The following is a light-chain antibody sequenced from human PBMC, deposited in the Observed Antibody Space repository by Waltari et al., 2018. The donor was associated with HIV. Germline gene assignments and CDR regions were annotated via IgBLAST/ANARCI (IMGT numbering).Light chain of an antibody. V-gene: IGLV3-9*01. CDR1: NICIKN. J-gene: IGLJ2*01. CDR3: QVWDSGTAV. Sequence: SYEVTQPLSVSVAPGQTASLTCGGQNICIKNVCWYQHKPGQAPVLVIYRDTNRPSGIPDRFSGANSGNTATLTIHRGQAGDEADYYCQVWDSGTAVFGGGTKLTVL. CDR2: RDT.